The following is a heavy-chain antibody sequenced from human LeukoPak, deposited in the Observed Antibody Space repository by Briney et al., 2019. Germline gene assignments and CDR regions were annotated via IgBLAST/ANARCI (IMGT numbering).Heavy chain of an antibody. Sequence: SETLSLTCTVSGGSLSSYYWSWIRQPAGKGLEWIGRIYTSGSTNYNPSLKSRVTMSVDTSKNQFSLKLSSVTAADTAVYYCARDLNSGPRWGGTYNWFDPWGQGTLVTVSS. V-gene: IGHV4-4*07. CDR2: IYTSGST. D-gene: IGHD2-15*01. CDR3: ARDLNSGPRWGGTYNWFDP. CDR1: GGSLSSYY. J-gene: IGHJ5*02.